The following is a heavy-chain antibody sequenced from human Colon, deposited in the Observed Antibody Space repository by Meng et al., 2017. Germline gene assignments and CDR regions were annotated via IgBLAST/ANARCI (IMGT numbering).Heavy chain of an antibody. CDR3: ARGSGTLRHFDY. Sequence: QVQLGGCGPGPVKPSKPLAPPCTFSGVSISNGFFFWSSIRQHPLKGLEWIGSVSHTGSTSYNPSIQSLVTISRDTPKNQFSLNLTSVTAADTAVYFCARGSGTLRHFDYWGQGTLVTVSS. CDR1: GVSISNGFFF. J-gene: IGHJ4*02. CDR2: VSHTGST. D-gene: IGHD1-26*01. V-gene: IGHV4-31*01.